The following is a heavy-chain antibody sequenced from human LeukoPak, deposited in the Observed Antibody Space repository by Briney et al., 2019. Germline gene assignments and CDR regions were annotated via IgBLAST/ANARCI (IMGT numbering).Heavy chain of an antibody. CDR1: GGTFSSYA. J-gene: IGHJ5*02. Sequence: SVKVSCKASGGTFSSYAISWVRQAPGQGLEWMGGIIPIFGTANYAQKFQGRVTITADESTSTAYMELSSLRSEDTAVYYCARCYDLWSGYYRWLDPWGQGTLVTVSS. V-gene: IGHV1-69*13. D-gene: IGHD3-3*01. CDR3: ARCYDLWSGYYRWLDP. CDR2: IIPIFGTA.